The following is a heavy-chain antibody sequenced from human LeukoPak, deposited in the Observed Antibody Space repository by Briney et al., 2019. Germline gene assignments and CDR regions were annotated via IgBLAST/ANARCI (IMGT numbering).Heavy chain of an antibody. J-gene: IGHJ4*02. CDR3: AKDRSDYDYFEY. CDR2: ISGSGGST. Sequence: GGSLRLSCAASGFTFSSYAMSWVRQAPGKGLEWVSTISGSGGSTYYADSVKGRFIISRDNSKNTLFLQMNSLRADDTAVYYCAKDRSDYDYFEYWGQGTLVTVFS. V-gene: IGHV3-23*01. CDR1: GFTFSSYA. D-gene: IGHD1-26*01.